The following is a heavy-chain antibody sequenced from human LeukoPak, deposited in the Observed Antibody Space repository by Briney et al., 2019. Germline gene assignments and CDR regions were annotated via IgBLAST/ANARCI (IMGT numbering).Heavy chain of an antibody. CDR2: ISSSSSYI. D-gene: IGHD3-9*01. V-gene: IGHV3-21*01. Sequence: PGGSLRLSCAASGFTFSSYSMNWVRQAPGKGLEWVSSISSSSSYIYYADSVKGRFTISRDNAKNSLYLQMNSLRAEDTAVYYCARDPFQYDILTGYFYWGQGTLVTVSS. CDR3: ARDPFQYDILTGYFY. J-gene: IGHJ4*02. CDR1: GFTFSSYS.